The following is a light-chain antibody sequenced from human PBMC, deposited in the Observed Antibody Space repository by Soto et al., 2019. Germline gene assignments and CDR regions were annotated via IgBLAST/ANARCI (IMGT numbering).Light chain of an antibody. Sequence: EIVMTQSPATLSLSPGERATLSCRASQSVSSNLAWYQQKPGQAPRLLIYGASTRATGIPARFSGSGSGTEFTLTISSLQSEDFAVYYCHQYKNWPFTFGQGTKVEIK. CDR3: HQYKNWPFT. CDR1: QSVSSN. V-gene: IGKV3-15*01. J-gene: IGKJ1*01. CDR2: GAS.